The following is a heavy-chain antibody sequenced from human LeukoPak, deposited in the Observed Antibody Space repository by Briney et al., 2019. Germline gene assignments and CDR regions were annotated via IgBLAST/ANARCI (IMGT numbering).Heavy chain of an antibody. D-gene: IGHD5-24*01. CDR1: GFTFSSYG. Sequence: GGSLRLSCAASGFTFSSYGMHWVRQAPGKGLEWVAFIRYDGSNKYYADSVKGRFTISRDNSKNTLYLQMNSLRAEDTAVYYCAKDQEMATIWEAFDIWGQGTMVTVSS. CDR2: IRYDGSNK. J-gene: IGHJ3*02. V-gene: IGHV3-30*02. CDR3: AKDQEMATIWEAFDI.